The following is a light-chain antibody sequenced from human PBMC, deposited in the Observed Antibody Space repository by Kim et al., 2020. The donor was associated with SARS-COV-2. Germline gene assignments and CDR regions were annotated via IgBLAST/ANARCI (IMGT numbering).Light chain of an antibody. J-gene: IGLJ2*01. CDR2: QDS. CDR1: KLGDKY. CDR3: QAWDSSTVV. Sequence: SYELTQPPSVSVSPGQTASITCPGDKLGDKYACWYQQKPGQSPVLVIYQDSKRPSGIPERFPGSNSGNTATLTISGTQAMDEADYYCQAWDSSTVVFGGG. V-gene: IGLV3-1*01.